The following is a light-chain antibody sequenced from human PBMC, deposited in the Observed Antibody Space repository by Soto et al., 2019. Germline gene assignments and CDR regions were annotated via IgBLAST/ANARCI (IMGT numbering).Light chain of an antibody. CDR3: QQYYYYPWT. CDR2: ATS. V-gene: IGKV1-8*01. J-gene: IGKJ1*01. CDR1: QDITSY. Sequence: AIRMTQSPSSFSASTGDRVTITCRASQDITSYLAWYQQKPGKTPNLLIYATSTLRSGVPSRFSGSGSGTDFTLTITSLQSEDFATYYCQQYYYYPWTFGKGTTVEIK.